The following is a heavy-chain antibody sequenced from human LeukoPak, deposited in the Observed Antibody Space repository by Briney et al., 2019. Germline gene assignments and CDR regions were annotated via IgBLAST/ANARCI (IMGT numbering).Heavy chain of an antibody. D-gene: IGHD2-15*01. J-gene: IGHJ4*02. V-gene: IGHV3-7*04. CDR3: ARGGSGGSCSGDY. Sequence: GGSLRLSCAASGFTFSSYWMSWVRQAPGKGLEWVANIKQDGSEKYYVDSVKGRFTISRDNAKNSLYLQMNSLRAEDTAVYYCARGGSGGSCSGDYWGQGTLVTVSS. CDR2: IKQDGSEK. CDR1: GFTFSSYW.